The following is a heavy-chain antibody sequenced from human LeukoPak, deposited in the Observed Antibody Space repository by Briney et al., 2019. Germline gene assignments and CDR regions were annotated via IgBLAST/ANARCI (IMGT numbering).Heavy chain of an antibody. CDR3: ARHSSSWYENDY. CDR2: INHSGST. J-gene: IGHJ4*02. V-gene: IGHV4-34*01. CDR1: GGSFSGYY. D-gene: IGHD6-13*01. Sequence: PSETLSLTCAVYGGSFSGYYWSWIRQPPGKGLEWIGEINHSGSTNYNPSLKSRVTISVDTSKNQFSLKLSSVTAADTAVYYCARHSSSWYENDYWGQGTLVTVSS.